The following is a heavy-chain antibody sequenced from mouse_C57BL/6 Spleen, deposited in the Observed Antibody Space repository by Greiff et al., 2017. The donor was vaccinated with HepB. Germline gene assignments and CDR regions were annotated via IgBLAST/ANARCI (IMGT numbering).Heavy chain of an antibody. V-gene: IGHV1-12*01. CDR2: IYPGNGDT. CDR1: GYTFTSYN. Sequence: LQESGAELVRPGASVKMSCKASGYTFTSYNMHWVKQTPRQGLEWIGAIYPGNGDTSYNQKFKGKATLTVAKSSSTAYMQRSSLTSEDSAVYFCARSGGYSDAMDYWGQGTSVTVSS. CDR3: ARSGGYSDAMDY. D-gene: IGHD2-3*01. J-gene: IGHJ4*01.